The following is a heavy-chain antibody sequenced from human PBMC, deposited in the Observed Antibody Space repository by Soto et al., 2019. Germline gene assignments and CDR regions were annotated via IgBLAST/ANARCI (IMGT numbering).Heavy chain of an antibody. J-gene: IGHJ4*02. Sequence: QLQLQESGPGLVKPSETLSLTCTVSGDSISSDSYYWGWIRQPPGKGLECIGSVYYSGRTYYNPSLESRVTISVDTSKSQFSLNLRSVTAADTAVYYCARQSSGYTYGGGFDYWGQGTLVTVSS. CDR2: VYYSGRT. V-gene: IGHV4-39*01. D-gene: IGHD5-18*01. CDR1: GDSISSDSYY. CDR3: ARQSSGYTYGGGFDY.